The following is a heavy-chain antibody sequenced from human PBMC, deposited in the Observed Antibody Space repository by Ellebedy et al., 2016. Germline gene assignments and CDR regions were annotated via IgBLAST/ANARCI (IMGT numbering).Heavy chain of an antibody. V-gene: IGHV3-69-1*01. CDR1: GLTLSTDY. Sequence: GGSLRLSXVASGLTLSTDYMNWVRQAPGKGPEWLSYINSRDTIFYADSVKGRFTISRDNAKNSLYLQMNSLRAEDTAVYYCARGRSHAFDVWGQGTMVTVSS. CDR2: INSRDTI. J-gene: IGHJ3*01. CDR3: ARGRSHAFDV.